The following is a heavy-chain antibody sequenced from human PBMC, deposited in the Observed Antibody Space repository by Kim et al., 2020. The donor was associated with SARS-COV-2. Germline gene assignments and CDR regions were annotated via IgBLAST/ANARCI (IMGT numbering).Heavy chain of an antibody. V-gene: IGHV3-30*18. CDR3: AKGRGLTMVRGVTLDY. J-gene: IGHJ4*02. Sequence: GGSLRLSCAASGFTFSSYGMHWVRQAPGKGLEWVAVISYDGSNKYYADSVKGRFTISRDNSKNTLYLQMNSLRAEDTAVYYCAKGRGLTMVRGVTLDYWGQGTLVTVSS. CDR2: ISYDGSNK. CDR1: GFTFSSYG. D-gene: IGHD3-10*01.